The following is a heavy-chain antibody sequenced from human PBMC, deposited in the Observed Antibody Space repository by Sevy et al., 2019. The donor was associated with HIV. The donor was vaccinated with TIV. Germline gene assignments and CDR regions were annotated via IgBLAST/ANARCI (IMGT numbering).Heavy chain of an antibody. V-gene: IGHV4-39*01. D-gene: IGHD3-10*01. Sequence: SETLSLTCTVSGGTISSSSYRWGWIRQPPGKGLGWVGSIYHTGAANDSPSLTRRVTMSVDTSKNQFSLQVGSVTAADTAVYYCARWYGNNFDYWGQGALVTVSS. CDR1: GGTISSSSYR. CDR2: IYHTGAA. J-gene: IGHJ4*02. CDR3: ARWYGNNFDY.